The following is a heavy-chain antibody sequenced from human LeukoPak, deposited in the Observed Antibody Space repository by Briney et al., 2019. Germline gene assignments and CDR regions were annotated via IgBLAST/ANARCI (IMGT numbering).Heavy chain of an antibody. CDR3: ARFTHSSSWYFDY. V-gene: IGHV1-3*01. Sequence: ASVKVSCKASRYTFTSYAMHWVRQAPGQRLEWMGWINAGNGNTKYSQKFQGRVTITRDTSASTAYMELSSLRSEDTAVYYCARFTHSSSWYFDYWGQGTLVTVSS. D-gene: IGHD6-13*01. J-gene: IGHJ4*02. CDR2: INAGNGNT. CDR1: RYTFTSYA.